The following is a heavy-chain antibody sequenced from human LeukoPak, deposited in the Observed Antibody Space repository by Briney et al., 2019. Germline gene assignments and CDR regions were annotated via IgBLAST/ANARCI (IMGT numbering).Heavy chain of an antibody. Sequence: ASVKVSCKASGYTFTSYYMHWVRQAPGQGLEWMGIINPSGGSTSYAQKFQGRVTITRDTSTSTVYMELSSLRSEDTAVYYCARDWSPRMVVVPAATCYYYYGMDVWGQGTTVTVSS. D-gene: IGHD2-2*01. V-gene: IGHV1-46*01. CDR2: INPSGGST. CDR3: ARDWSPRMVVVPAATCYYYYGMDV. CDR1: GYTFTSYY. J-gene: IGHJ6*02.